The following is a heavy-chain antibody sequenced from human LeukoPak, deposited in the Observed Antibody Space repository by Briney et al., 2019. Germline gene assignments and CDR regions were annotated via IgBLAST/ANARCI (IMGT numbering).Heavy chain of an antibody. CDR3: ARATGYYYGSGSIFDY. CDR2: IYYSGST. CDR1: GGSISSGDYY. Sequence: SETLSLTCTVSGGSISSGDYYWSWIRQPPGKGQEWIGYIYYSGSTYYNPSLKSRVTISVDTSKNQFSLKLSSVTAADTAVYYCARATGYYYGSGSIFDYWGQGTLVTVSS. V-gene: IGHV4-30-4*08. J-gene: IGHJ4*02. D-gene: IGHD3-10*01.